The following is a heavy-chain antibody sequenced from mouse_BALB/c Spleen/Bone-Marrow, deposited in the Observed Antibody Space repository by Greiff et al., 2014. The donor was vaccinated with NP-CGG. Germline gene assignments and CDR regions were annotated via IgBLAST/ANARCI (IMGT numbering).Heavy chain of an antibody. CDR3: KKEKVGDFDY. Sequence: VKLMESGAELVRPGASVKLSCKALGFTFTDYEMHWVKQTPVHGLEWIGTIHPGCGGTAYNQKFKGKATLTADKSSSTAYMELSSLASEDSAVYYSKKEKVGDFDYWGQGTTLTVSS. V-gene: IGHV1-15*01. CDR2: IHPGCGGT. J-gene: IGHJ2*01. CDR1: GFTFTDYE.